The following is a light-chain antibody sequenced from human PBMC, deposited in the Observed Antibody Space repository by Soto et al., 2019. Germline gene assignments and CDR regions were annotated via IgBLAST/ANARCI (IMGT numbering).Light chain of an antibody. J-gene: IGLJ3*02. CDR2: DVS. Sequence: QSALTQPASVSGSPGQSITISCTGTTRDVGGYNYVSWYQQHPGKAPKHMIYDVSNRPSGVSNRFSGSKSGNTASLTISGLQAEDEADYYCSSYTSRSVLFGGGTKVTVL. V-gene: IGLV2-14*01. CDR1: TRDVGGYNY. CDR3: SSYTSRSVL.